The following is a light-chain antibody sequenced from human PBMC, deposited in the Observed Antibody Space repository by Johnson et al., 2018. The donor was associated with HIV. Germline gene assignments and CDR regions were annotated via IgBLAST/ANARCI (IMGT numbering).Light chain of an antibody. CDR2: DNN. Sequence: QSVLTQPPSVSAAPGQKVTISCSGSSSNIGNNYVSWYQQFPGTAPKLLIYDNNKRPSGIPGRFSGSKSGTSATLGITGLQTGDEADYYCGTWDISLSAGGVFGPGTKVTVL. V-gene: IGLV1-51*01. CDR1: SSNIGNNY. CDR3: GTWDISLSAGGV. J-gene: IGLJ1*01.